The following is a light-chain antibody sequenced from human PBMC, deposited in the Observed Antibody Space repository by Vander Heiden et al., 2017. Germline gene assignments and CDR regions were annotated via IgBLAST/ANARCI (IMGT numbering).Light chain of an antibody. V-gene: IGLV6-57*02. Sequence: SMSESPRTTVPISCTGYGGSIAGNSVQWLQQLPGGAPTTVIYEDNRRASGVRVRYSGSGDRSANSASLTICGLKAEDEADYYCQAYDSNNQGVFGGGTKLTVL. CDR3: QAYDSNNQGV. CDR1: GGSIAGNS. J-gene: IGLJ2*01. CDR2: EDN.